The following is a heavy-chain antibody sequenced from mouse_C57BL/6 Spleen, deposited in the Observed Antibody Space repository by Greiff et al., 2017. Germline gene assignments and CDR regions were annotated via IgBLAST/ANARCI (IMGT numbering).Heavy chain of an antibody. J-gene: IGHJ1*03. V-gene: IGHV5-9*04. CDR3: SRRDDGYKPFDD. CDR2: ISAGGGNT. D-gene: IGHD2-3*01. Sequence: EVQLVQSGGGLAKPGGSLKLSCAASGFTFSSYTMSWVRQTPGQSLEWVATISAGGGNTYYHDNVKGRFTISRDNAKITLYLQLSSLRSEDKAVYYCSRRDDGYKPFDDWGKGTTVTGSS. CDR1: GFTFSSYT.